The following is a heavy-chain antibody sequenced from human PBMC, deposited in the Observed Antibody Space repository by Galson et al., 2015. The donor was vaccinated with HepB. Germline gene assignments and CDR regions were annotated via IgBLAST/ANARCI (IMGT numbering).Heavy chain of an antibody. CDR1: GFTFSSYA. CDR3: AKGWEAAAGTNGMDV. CDR2: ISGSGTKR. V-gene: IGHV3-23*01. J-gene: IGHJ6*02. D-gene: IGHD6-13*01. Sequence: ALRLSCAASGFTFSSYAMTWVGQAPAKGLEWVSTISGSGTKRYYDDSMKGRVTMSRDNSKNTEYLQMNSLRVEDTALYYCAKGWEAAAGTNGMDVWGQGTTVT.